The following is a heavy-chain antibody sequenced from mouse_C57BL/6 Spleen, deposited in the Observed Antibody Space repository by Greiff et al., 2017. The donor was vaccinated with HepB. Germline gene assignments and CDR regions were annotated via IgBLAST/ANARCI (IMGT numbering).Heavy chain of an antibody. CDR1: GFTFSDYY. CDR2: ISNGGGST. D-gene: IGHD1-1*01. Sequence: EVKLVESGGGLVQPGGSLKLSCAASGFTFSDYYMYWVRQTPEKRLEWVAYISNGGGSTYYPDTVKGRFPISRDNAKNTLYLQMSRLKSEDTAMYYCARHGAITGLYYGSSYYAMDYWGQGTSVTVSS. CDR3: ARHGAITGLYYGSSYYAMDY. V-gene: IGHV5-12*01. J-gene: IGHJ4*01.